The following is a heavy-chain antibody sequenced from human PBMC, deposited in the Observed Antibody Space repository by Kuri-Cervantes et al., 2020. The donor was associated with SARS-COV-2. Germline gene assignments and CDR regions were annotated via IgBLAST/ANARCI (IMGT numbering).Heavy chain of an antibody. J-gene: IGHJ4*02. V-gene: IGHV3-23*01. CDR2: ISGSGGST. Sequence: GGSLRLSCAASGFAFSNFTLNWVRQAPGKGLEWVSAISGSGGSTYYADSVKGRFTISRDNSKNTLYLQMNSLRAEDTAVYYCAKGVAAADSHYFDYWGQGTLVTVSS. CDR3: AKGVAAADSHYFDY. D-gene: IGHD6-13*01. CDR1: GFAFSNFT.